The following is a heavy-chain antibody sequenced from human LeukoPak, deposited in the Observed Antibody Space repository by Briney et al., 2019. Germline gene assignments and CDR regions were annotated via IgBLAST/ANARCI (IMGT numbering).Heavy chain of an antibody. Sequence: GGSLRPSCAASGFTFSSYGMHWVRQAPGKGLEWVAFIRYDGSNKYYADSVKGRFTISRDNSKNTLYLQMNSLRAEDTAVYYCAKADIYYYYYMDVWGKGTTVTVSS. V-gene: IGHV3-30*02. CDR3: AKADIYYYYYMDV. J-gene: IGHJ6*03. CDR1: GFTFSSYG. CDR2: IRYDGSNK. D-gene: IGHD3-9*01.